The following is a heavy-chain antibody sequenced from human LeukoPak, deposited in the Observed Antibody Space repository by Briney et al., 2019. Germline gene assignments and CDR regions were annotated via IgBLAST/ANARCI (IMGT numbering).Heavy chain of an antibody. J-gene: IGHJ5*02. CDR3: ARGGYSSGWYQNRNWFDP. CDR1: GGSVSSGSYY. D-gene: IGHD6-19*01. CDR2: IYYSGST. Sequence: SETLSLTCTASGGSVSSGSYYWSWIRQPPGKGLEWIGYIYYSGSTNYNPSLKSRVTISVDTSKNQFSLKLSSVTAADTAVYYCARGGYSSGWYQNRNWFDPWGQGTLVTVSS. V-gene: IGHV4-61*01.